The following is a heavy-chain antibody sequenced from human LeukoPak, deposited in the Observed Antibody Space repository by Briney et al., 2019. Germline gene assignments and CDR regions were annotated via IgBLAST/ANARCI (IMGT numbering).Heavy chain of an antibody. CDR2: INPNGGTT. CDR3: AKGGEAKWFGELIKTQYYYYMDV. Sequence: GASVKVSCKASGYTFTSYYMHWVRQAPGQGLEWMGIINPNGGTTSHTQKFQGRITMTRDTSTSTVYMELSSLRAEDTAVYYCAKGGEAKWFGELIKTQYYYYMDVWGKGTTVTVSS. CDR1: GYTFTSYY. D-gene: IGHD3-10*01. J-gene: IGHJ6*03. V-gene: IGHV1-46*01.